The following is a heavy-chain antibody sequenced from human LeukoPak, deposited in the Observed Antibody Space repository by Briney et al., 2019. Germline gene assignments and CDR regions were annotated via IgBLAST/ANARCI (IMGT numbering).Heavy chain of an antibody. V-gene: IGHV3-21*01. CDR3: ARDGSRIAAAGPRGYWYFDL. D-gene: IGHD6-13*01. CDR1: GFTFSSYS. Sequence: GGSLRLSCAASGFTFSSYSMNWVRQAPGKGLEWVSCISSSSSYIYYADSVKGRFTISRDNAKNSLYLQMNSLRAEDTAVYYCARDGSRIAAAGPRGYWYFDLWGRGTLVTVSS. J-gene: IGHJ2*01. CDR2: ISSSSSYI.